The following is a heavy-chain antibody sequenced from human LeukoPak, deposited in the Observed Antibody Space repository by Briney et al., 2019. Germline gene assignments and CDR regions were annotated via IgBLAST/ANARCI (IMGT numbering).Heavy chain of an antibody. CDR1: GGTFSSYA. D-gene: IGHD6-6*01. CDR2: IIPIFGTA. V-gene: IGHV1-69*13. Sequence: SVKVSCKASGGTFSSYAISWVRQAPGQGLEWMGGIIPIFGTANYAQKFQGRVTITADESTSTAYMELSRLRSEDTAVYYCARASLDPENWFDPWGQGTLVTVSS. CDR3: ARASLDPENWFDP. J-gene: IGHJ5*02.